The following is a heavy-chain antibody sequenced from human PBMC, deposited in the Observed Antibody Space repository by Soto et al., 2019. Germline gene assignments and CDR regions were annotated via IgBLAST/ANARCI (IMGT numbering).Heavy chain of an antibody. CDR1: GFTFSNFE. CDR3: VREFVRDFHNWFDL. Sequence: GSLRLPCAASGFTFSNFEMNWVRQAPGKGLEWVSYISSGGNTMYYAYSVKGRFTISRDNAKNSLYLEMNSLRAEDTAVYYCVREFVRDFHNWFDLWGQGTLVTVSS. J-gene: IGHJ5*02. CDR2: ISSGGNTM. D-gene: IGHD2-21*02. V-gene: IGHV3-48*03.